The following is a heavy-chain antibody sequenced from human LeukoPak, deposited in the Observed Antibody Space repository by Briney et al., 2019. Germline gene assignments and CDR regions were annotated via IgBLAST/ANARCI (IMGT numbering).Heavy chain of an antibody. J-gene: IGHJ6*03. CDR2: IYTSGST. CDR1: GGSISSYY. V-gene: IGHV4-4*07. Sequence: SETLSLTCTVSGGSISSYYWSWLRQPAGKGLEWIGRIYTSGSTNYNPSLKSRVTISVDKSKNQFSLKLSSVTAADTAVYYCARGRRMIPATYYYYMDAWGKGTTVTVSS. D-gene: IGHD6-25*01. CDR3: ARGRRMIPATYYYYMDA.